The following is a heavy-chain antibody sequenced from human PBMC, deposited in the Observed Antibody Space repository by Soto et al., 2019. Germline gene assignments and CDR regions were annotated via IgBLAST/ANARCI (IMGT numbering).Heavy chain of an antibody. V-gene: IGHV3-30-3*01. D-gene: IGHD3-22*01. CDR3: ARDRGYYYDSSGYFAEGPTTGDAFDI. J-gene: IGHJ3*02. CDR1: GFTFSSYA. Sequence: GGSLRLSCAASGFTFSSYAMHWVRQAPGKGLEWVAVISYDGSNKYYADSVKGRFTISRDNSKNTLYLQMNSLRAEDTAVYYCARDRGYYYDSSGYFAEGPTTGDAFDIWGQGTMVTVSS. CDR2: ISYDGSNK.